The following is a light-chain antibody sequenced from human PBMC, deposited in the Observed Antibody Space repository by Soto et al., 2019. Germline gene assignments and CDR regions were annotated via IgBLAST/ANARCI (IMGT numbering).Light chain of an antibody. CDR3: AAWDDSLSVGV. J-gene: IGLJ2*01. V-gene: IGLV1-47*01. Sequence: QSVLTQPPSASGTPGQRVTISCSGSSSNIGYNFVYWYQQVPGTAPKLLIYRNDQRPSGVPDRFSGSKSGTSASLVISGLRSEDEADYYCAAWDDSLSVGVFGGGTKLTVL. CDR1: SSNIGYNF. CDR2: RND.